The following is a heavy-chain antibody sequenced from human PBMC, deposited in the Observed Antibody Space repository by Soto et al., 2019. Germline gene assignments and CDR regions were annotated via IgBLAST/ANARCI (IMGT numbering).Heavy chain of an antibody. CDR1: GGTFSSYA. CDR3: ARSQGSSTSLEIYYYYYYGMDV. CDR2: IIPIPGTA. V-gene: IGHV1-69*01. D-gene: IGHD2-2*01. Sequence: QVQLVQSGAEVKKPGSSVKVSCKASGGTFSSYAISWVRQAPGQGLEWMGGIIPIPGTANYAQKFQGRVTITAGESKSTADMELSRLRSEDTAVYYCARSQGSSTSLEIYYYYYYGMDVWGQGTTVTVSS. J-gene: IGHJ6*02.